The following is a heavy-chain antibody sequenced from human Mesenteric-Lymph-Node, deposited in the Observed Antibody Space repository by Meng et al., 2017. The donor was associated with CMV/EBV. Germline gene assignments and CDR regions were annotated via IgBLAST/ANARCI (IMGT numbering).Heavy chain of an antibody. Sequence: GGSLRLSCAASGFPFNSFWMSWVRQAPGKGLEWVANIKQDGNEKYYVDSVKGRFTISRDNAKSSLYLQMNSLRAEDTAVYYCVREGDFWSTYYALRYYFAFWGQGTLVTVSS. V-gene: IGHV3-7*01. CDR1: GFPFNSFW. CDR2: IKQDGNEK. CDR3: VREGDFWSTYYALRYYFAF. J-gene: IGHJ4*02. D-gene: IGHD3-3*01.